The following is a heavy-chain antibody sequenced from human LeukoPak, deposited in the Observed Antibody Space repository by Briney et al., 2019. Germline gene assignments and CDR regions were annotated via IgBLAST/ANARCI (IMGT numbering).Heavy chain of an antibody. CDR3: ARRRAEGGSNGHYNWFDP. D-gene: IGHD6-13*01. CDR2: IYSSGST. CDR1: GGSISSYN. V-gene: IGHV4-4*07. J-gene: IGHJ5*02. Sequence: SETLSLTCTVSGGSISSYNWSWIRKPAGQGLEWIGRIYSSGSTNYNPSLKSRVTISVDTSKNQFSLKLSSVTAADTAVYYCARRRAEGGSNGHYNWFDPWGQGILVTVSS.